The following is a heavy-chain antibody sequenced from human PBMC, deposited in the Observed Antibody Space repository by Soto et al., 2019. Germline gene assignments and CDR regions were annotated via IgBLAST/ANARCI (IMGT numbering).Heavy chain of an antibody. V-gene: IGHV3-23*01. CDR3: AIGRGGSGSRTPRVTF. CDR1: GFTFNNYA. Sequence: EVQLLESGGGLVQPGGSLRLSCAASGFTFNNYAMTWVRQAPGKGLEWVSAISGGGDTTSYADSVKGRFTVSRDGSKNTLKLQMSSLRAAETALYYCAIGRGGSGSRTPRVTFWGQETLVTVSS. J-gene: IGHJ4*02. D-gene: IGHD3-10*01. CDR2: ISGGGDTT.